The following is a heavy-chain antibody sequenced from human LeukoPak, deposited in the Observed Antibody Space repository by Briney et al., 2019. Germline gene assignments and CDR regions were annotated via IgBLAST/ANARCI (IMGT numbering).Heavy chain of an antibody. CDR3: AKDRYGDYEAPFHYYMDA. Sequence: ASVKVSCKASGYTFTNYYMNWVRQAPGQGLEWLGWINPYSGDTNYAQKFQGRVTMTRDTSISTAYMELSRLKSDDTAVYYCAKDRYGDYEAPFHYYMDAWGRGTTVTVSS. D-gene: IGHD5-12*01. CDR1: GYTFTNYY. CDR2: INPYSGDT. J-gene: IGHJ6*03. V-gene: IGHV1-2*02.